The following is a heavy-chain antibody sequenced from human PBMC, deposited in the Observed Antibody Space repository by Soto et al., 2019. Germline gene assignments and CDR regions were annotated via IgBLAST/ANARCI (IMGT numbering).Heavy chain of an antibody. V-gene: IGHV3-7*05. D-gene: IGHD6-13*01. CDR3: ARLAYSSSWQRYFDY. CDR1: GFTFSSYW. CDR2: IKQDGSEK. J-gene: IGHJ4*02. Sequence: GGSLRLSCVASGFTFSSYWMSWVRQAPGKGLEWVANIKQDGSEKYYVDSVKGRFTISRDNAKNSLYLQMNSLRAEDTAVYYCARLAYSSSWQRYFDYWGQGTLVTVSS.